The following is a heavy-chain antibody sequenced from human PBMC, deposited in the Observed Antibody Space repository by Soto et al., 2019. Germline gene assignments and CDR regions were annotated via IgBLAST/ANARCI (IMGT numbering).Heavy chain of an antibody. CDR1: GGSISSYY. J-gene: IGHJ3*02. CDR3: ARDQYYYDSSGYYEHAFDI. D-gene: IGHD3-22*01. Sequence: QVQLQESGPGLVKPSETLSLTCTVSGGSISSYYWSWIRQPAGKGLEWIGRIYTSGSTNYNPSLKGRVTMSVDTSKNQFSLKLSSVTAADTAVYYCARDQYYYDSSGYYEHAFDIWGQGTMVTVSS. V-gene: IGHV4-4*07. CDR2: IYTSGST.